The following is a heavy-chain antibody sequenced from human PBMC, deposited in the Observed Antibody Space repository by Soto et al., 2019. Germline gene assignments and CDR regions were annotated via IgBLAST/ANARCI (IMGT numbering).Heavy chain of an antibody. CDR3: ATGPIAVAGTSGDY. V-gene: IGHV1-69*06. CDR1: GGTFSSYA. D-gene: IGHD6-19*01. Sequence: SVKVSCKASGGTFSSYAISWVRQAPGQGLEWMGGIIPIFGTANYAQKFQGRVTITADKSTSTAYMELSSLRYEDTAVYYCATGPIAVAGTSGDYWGQGTLVTVSS. CDR2: IIPIFGTA. J-gene: IGHJ4*02.